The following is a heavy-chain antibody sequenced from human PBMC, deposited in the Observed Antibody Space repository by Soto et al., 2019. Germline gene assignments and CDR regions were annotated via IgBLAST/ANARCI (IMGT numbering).Heavy chain of an antibody. D-gene: IGHD4-17*01. V-gene: IGHV4-39*01. CDR2: IYYSGST. CDR1: GGSISRSSYY. J-gene: IGHJ4*02. CDR3: ARHDYGGFGL. Sequence: QLQLQESGPGLVKPSETLSLTCTVSGGSISRSSYYWGWIRQPPGKGLEWIGSIYYSGSTSYNPSLXGXVXIXIDTSKYQSSMKLSSVTAADTAVYYCARHDYGGFGLWGQGTLVTVSS.